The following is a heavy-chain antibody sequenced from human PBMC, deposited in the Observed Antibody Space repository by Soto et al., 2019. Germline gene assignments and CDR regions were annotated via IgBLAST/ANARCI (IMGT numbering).Heavy chain of an antibody. CDR1: GGSFSGYY. CDR3: AREGLRQLALYYFDY. J-gene: IGHJ4*02. V-gene: IGHV4-34*01. CDR2: INHSGST. D-gene: IGHD6-13*01. Sequence: QVQLQQWGAGLLKPSETLSLTCAVYGGSFSGYYWSWIRQPPGKGLEWIGEINHSGSTNYNPSLQSRVTISVDTSTNQFSLKLSSVTAADTAVYYCAREGLRQLALYYFDYWGQGNLVTVSS.